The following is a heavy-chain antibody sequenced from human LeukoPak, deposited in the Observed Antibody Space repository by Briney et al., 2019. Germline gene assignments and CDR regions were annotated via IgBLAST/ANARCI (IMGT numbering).Heavy chain of an antibody. D-gene: IGHD3-10*01. J-gene: IGHJ5*02. CDR2: ISGSGGST. CDR1: GFTFSTYA. Sequence: GGSLRLSCAASGFTFSTYAMSWVRQAPGKGLEGVSAISGSGGSTYYADSVKGRFTISRDNSKNTLYLQMNSLRAEDTAVYYCAKGITMVRGLGWFDPWGQGTLVTVSS. V-gene: IGHV3-23*01. CDR3: AKGITMVRGLGWFDP.